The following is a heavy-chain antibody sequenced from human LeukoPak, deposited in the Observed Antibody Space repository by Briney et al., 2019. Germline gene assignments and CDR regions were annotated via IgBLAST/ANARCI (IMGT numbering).Heavy chain of an antibody. J-gene: IGHJ5*02. CDR3: ARGHLGLFGVVIPTNNWFDP. CDR2: IFHTGNT. Sequence: SETLSLTCNVSGGSISSYYWIWIRQPPGKGLEWIGNIFHTGNTNYSPSLRSRLTISVDTSKNQFSLSLSSVTAADTAVYYCARGHLGLFGVVIPTNNWFDPWGQGTLVTVSS. V-gene: IGHV4-59*01. D-gene: IGHD3-3*01. CDR1: GGSISSYY.